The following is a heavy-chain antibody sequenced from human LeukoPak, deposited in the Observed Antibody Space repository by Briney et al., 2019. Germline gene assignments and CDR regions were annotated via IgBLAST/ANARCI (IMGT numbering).Heavy chain of an antibody. J-gene: IGHJ5*02. D-gene: IGHD3-9*01. Sequence: SETLSLTCTISGGSISGYYWSWIRQPPGKGLEWIGYIYKSGYINYNPSLRSRVTISLETSNKQFSLKLNSVAAADTAVYYCARRGRVEEGRYFDWSYTQGWFDPWGQGTLVTVSS. V-gene: IGHV4-59*01. CDR1: GGSISGYY. CDR2: IYKSGYI. CDR3: ARRGRVEEGRYFDWSYTQGWFDP.